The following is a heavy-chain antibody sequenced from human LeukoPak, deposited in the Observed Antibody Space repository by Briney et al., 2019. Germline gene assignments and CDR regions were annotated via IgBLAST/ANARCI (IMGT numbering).Heavy chain of an antibody. V-gene: IGHV1-8*01. CDR2: INTNSGHT. Sequence: ASVKVSCKASGYTFTNYDINWVRQATGQGLEWMGWINTNSGHTGYAQKFQGRVTMTRSTSLSTAYMELSSLRSEDTAVYYCARLGYDSGSYFPDFWGQGTLVTVSS. CDR3: ARLGYDSGSYFPDF. CDR1: GYTFTNYD. J-gene: IGHJ4*02. D-gene: IGHD3-10*01.